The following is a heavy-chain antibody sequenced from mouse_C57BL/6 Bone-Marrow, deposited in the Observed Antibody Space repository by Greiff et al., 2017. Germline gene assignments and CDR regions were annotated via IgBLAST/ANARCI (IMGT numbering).Heavy chain of an antibody. Sequence: VQLQQSGAELVRPGASVKLSCTASGFNIKDDYMHWVKQRPEQGLEWIGWIDPENGDTEYASKFQGKATITADTSSNTASLQLSSLTSEDTAVYYCTTDWDEAWFAYWGQGTLVTVSA. V-gene: IGHV14-4*01. J-gene: IGHJ3*01. CDR3: TTDWDEAWFAY. CDR1: GFNIKDDY. D-gene: IGHD4-1*01. CDR2: IDPENGDT.